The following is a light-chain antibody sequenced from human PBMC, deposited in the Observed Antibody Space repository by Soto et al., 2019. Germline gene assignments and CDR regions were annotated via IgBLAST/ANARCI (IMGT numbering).Light chain of an antibody. Sequence: DIQMTQSPSTVSASVGDAVTITCRASQSISTWLAWYQQKPGKAPNRLIYDASTLESGGPSGFSGSGSGTEFTLTISSLQPEDSATYYCQQYNSYPYTFGQGTKLEIK. CDR1: QSISTW. J-gene: IGKJ2*01. CDR3: QQYNSYPYT. CDR2: DAS. V-gene: IGKV1-5*01.